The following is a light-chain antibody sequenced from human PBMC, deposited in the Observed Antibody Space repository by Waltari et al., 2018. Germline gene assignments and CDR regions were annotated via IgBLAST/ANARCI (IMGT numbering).Light chain of an antibody. J-gene: IGKJ4*01. Sequence: DIQMTQPPSSLSASVGDRVTITCRASQSISSYLNWYQQKPGKAPKLLIYAASSLQSGVPSRFSGSGSGTDFTLTISSLQPEDFATYYCQQSDSLPLTFGGGTKVEIK. CDR3: QQSDSLPLT. CDR2: AAS. V-gene: IGKV1-39*01. CDR1: QSISSY.